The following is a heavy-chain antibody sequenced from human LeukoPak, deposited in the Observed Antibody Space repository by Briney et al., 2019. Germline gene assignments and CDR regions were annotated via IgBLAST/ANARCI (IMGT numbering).Heavy chain of an antibody. Sequence: GGSLRLSCAASGFTFSSYAMSWVHQAPGKGLEWVSAISGSGGSTYYADSVKGRFTISRDNSKNTLYLQMNSLRAEDTAVYYCAKDRVRGYSGYDYWGQGTLVTVSS. CDR3: AKDRVRGYSGYDY. CDR1: GFTFSSYA. J-gene: IGHJ4*02. D-gene: IGHD5-12*01. CDR2: ISGSGGST. V-gene: IGHV3-23*01.